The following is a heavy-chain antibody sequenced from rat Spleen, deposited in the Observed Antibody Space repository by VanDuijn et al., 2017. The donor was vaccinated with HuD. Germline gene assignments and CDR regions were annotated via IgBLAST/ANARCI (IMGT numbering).Heavy chain of an antibody. V-gene: IGHV5-29*01. CDR1: GFTFSDYY. J-gene: IGHJ4*01. CDR2: ISSDGRRN. D-gene: IGHD1-2*01. CDR3: ARQGGYYSSYIYSYVMDA. Sequence: EVQLVESDGGLVQPGRSLKLSCAASGFTFSDYYMAWVRQAPTKGLEWVATISSDGRRNYYRDSVKGRFTISRDNAKSSLYLQMDSLRSEDTATYYCARQGGYYSSYIYSYVMDAWGQGASVTVSS.